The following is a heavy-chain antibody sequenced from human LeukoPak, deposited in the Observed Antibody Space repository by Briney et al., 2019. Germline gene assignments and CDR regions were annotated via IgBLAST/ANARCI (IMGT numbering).Heavy chain of an antibody. D-gene: IGHD3-16*02. V-gene: IGHV3-30-3*01. J-gene: IGHJ4*02. CDR2: ISYDGSNK. Sequence: GRSLRLSCAASGFTFSSYAMHWVRQAPGKGLEWVAVISYDGSNKYYADSVKGRFTISRDNSKNTLYLQMNSLRAEDTAVYYCARDPIMITFGGVIAPFFDYWGQGTLVTVSS. CDR1: GFTFSSYA. CDR3: ARDPIMITFGGVIAPFFDY.